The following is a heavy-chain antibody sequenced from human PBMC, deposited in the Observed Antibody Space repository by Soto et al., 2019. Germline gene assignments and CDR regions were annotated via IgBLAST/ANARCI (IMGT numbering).Heavy chain of an antibody. J-gene: IGHJ5*02. D-gene: IGHD6-13*01. CDR2: IFYSGST. CDR3: ARQPTTAGIDLWFDP. Sequence: QLQLQESGPGLVKASETLSLTCNVSGGSISSSRSYWAWIRQPPGKGLEWIANIFYSGSTYYNPSLASRVTVSVDTSKNQFSLKLSSVTAADTAVYYCARQPTTAGIDLWFDPWGQGTLVTVSS. V-gene: IGHV4-39*01. CDR1: GGSISSSRSY.